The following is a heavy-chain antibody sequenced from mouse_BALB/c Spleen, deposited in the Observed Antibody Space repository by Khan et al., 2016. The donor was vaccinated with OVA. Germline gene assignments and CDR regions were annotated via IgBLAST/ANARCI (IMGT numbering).Heavy chain of an antibody. J-gene: IGHJ2*01. CDR3: ARRGLRWDFDY. CDR1: GYTFVNYW. D-gene: IGHD1-1*01. V-gene: IGHV1-7*01. CDR2: INPSIAYT. Sequence: QVQLQQSGAELAKPGASVKMSCKASGYTFVNYWILWVRKGPGQGLEWIGYINPSIAYTDNNQNFKDKATLTAVKSSRPAYMQLNSLTSEDSAVYYCARRGLRWDFDYWGQGTTLTVSS.